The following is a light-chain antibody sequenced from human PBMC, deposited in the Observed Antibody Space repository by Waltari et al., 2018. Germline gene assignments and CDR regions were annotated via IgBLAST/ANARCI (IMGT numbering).Light chain of an antibody. J-gene: IGKJ5*01. CDR2: DAS. CDR3: QQRSNWPPKIT. CDR1: QSVSSY. Sequence: EIVLTQSPATLSLSPGERATLSCRASQSVSSYLAWYQQKPGQAPRLLIYDASNSATGIPARFSGSGSGTDFTLTISSLAPEDFAVYYCQQRSNWPPKITFGQGTRLEIK. V-gene: IGKV3-11*01.